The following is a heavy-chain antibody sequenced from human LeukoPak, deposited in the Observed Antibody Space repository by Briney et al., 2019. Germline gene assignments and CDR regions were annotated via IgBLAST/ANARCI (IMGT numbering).Heavy chain of an antibody. CDR3: AKDYGDWVFDP. V-gene: IGHV1-2*02. CDR1: GYTFTDYH. CDR2: IKPNSGDT. J-gene: IGHJ5*02. D-gene: IGHD4-17*01. Sequence: ASVKVSCKASGYTFTDYHIHWVRQAPGQGLEWMGWIKPNSGDTNYAQKFQGRVTMTRDTSISTAYMELSRLRSDDTAVYYCAKDYGDWVFDPWGQGTLVTVSS.